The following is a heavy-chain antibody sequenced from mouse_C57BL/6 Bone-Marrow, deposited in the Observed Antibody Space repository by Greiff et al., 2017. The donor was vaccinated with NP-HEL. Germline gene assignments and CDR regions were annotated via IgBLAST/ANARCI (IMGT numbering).Heavy chain of an antibody. CDR2: INPNNGGT. J-gene: IGHJ3*01. Sequence: EVQLQQSGPELVKPGASVKISCKASGYTFTDYYMNWVKQSHGKSLEWIGDINPNNGGTSYNQKFKGKATLTVDKSSSTAYMELRSLTSEDSAVYYCARYDYDAAWFAYWGQGTLVTVSA. V-gene: IGHV1-26*01. CDR1: GYTFTDYY. D-gene: IGHD2-4*01. CDR3: ARYDYDAAWFAY.